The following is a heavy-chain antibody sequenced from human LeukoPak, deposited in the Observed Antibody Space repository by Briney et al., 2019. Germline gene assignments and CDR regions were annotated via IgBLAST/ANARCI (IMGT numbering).Heavy chain of an antibody. V-gene: IGHV4-4*02. J-gene: IGHJ1*01. CDR3: ASPLRGAISFFQH. Sequence: SETLSLTCAVSGDSISSSYWWSWVRQPPGKGLEWIGEIYHSGGTNYNPSLKSRVTISVDKSKNQFSLKLNSVTAADTAVYYCASPLRGAISFFQHWGQGTLVTVSS. CDR2: IYHSGGT. CDR1: GDSISSSYW. D-gene: IGHD1-26*01.